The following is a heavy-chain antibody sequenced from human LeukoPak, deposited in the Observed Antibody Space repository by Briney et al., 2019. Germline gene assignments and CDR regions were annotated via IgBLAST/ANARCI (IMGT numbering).Heavy chain of an antibody. CDR3: ARDQGATGHDAFDI. Sequence: SETLSLTCAVSGGSISSSNWWSWVRQPPGKGLEWIGEIYHSGSTNYNPSLKSRVTISVDKSKNQFSLKLSSVTAADTAVYYCARDQGATGHDAFDIWGQGTMVTVSS. CDR1: GGSISSSNW. V-gene: IGHV4-4*02. D-gene: IGHD1-26*01. J-gene: IGHJ3*02. CDR2: IYHSGST.